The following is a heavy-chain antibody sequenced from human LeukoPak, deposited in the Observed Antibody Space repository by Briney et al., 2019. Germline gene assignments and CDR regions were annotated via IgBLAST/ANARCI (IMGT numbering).Heavy chain of an antibody. Sequence: TGGSLRLSCAASGFTFSSYWMSWVRQAPGKGLEWVANIKQDGSEKYYVDSVKGRFTISRDNAKNSLYLQMNSLRAEDTAVYYCARDEAFGSPASFDYWGQGTLVTVSS. V-gene: IGHV3-7*01. CDR2: IKQDGSEK. D-gene: IGHD3-16*01. CDR3: ARDEAFGSPASFDY. J-gene: IGHJ4*02. CDR1: GFTFSSYW.